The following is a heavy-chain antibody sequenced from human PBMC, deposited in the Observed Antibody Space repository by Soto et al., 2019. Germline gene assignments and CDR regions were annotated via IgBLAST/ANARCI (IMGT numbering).Heavy chain of an antibody. J-gene: IGHJ4*02. CDR3: ARDLGVTNYYFDY. Sequence: QVQMVESGGGVVQPGRSLRLSCATSGFTFSSYGFHWVRQAPGKGLEWVALIWYDGSKKDYADSVKGRFTISRDNSKNTLYLQMNSLRAEDTAVYYCARDLGVTNYYFDYWGQGTLVTVSS. V-gene: IGHV3-33*01. CDR1: GFTFSSYG. D-gene: IGHD3-10*01. CDR2: IWYDGSKK.